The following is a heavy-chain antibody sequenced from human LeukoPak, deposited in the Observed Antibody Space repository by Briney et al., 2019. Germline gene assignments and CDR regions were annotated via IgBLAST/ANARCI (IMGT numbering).Heavy chain of an antibody. V-gene: IGHV1-8*03. J-gene: IGHJ4*02. Sequence: ASVKVSCKASGYTFTSYDINWVRQATGQELEWMGWMNPNSGNTGYAQKFQGRVTITRNTSISTAYMELSSLRSEDTAVYYCARGYCTNGVCLFDYWGQGTLVTVSS. CDR2: MNPNSGNT. D-gene: IGHD2-8*01. CDR1: GYTFTSYD. CDR3: ARGYCTNGVCLFDY.